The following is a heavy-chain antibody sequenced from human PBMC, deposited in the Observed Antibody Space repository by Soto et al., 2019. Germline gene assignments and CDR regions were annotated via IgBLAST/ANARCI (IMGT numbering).Heavy chain of an antibody. D-gene: IGHD3-10*01. CDR2: INPKFGDT. CDR1: GYTFTAYY. V-gene: IGHV1-2*02. J-gene: IGHJ6*04. Sequence: QVQLVQSGAEVKEPGDSVRVSCEASGYTFTAYYIHWVRQAPGQGLEWMGWINPKFGDTAYAPDFQGRVSMTRDMSISTVYMELSRLTSDDTAKDYRPSNTEYYYGTGRGNLNGFCGEGTTVTLCS. CDR3: PSNTEYYYGTGRGNLNGF.